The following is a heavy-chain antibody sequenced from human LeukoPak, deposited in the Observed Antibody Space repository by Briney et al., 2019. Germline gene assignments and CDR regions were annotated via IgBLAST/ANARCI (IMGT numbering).Heavy chain of an antibody. D-gene: IGHD1-26*01. CDR2: ISGSGGST. V-gene: IGHV3-23*01. Sequence: GGSLRLSCAASGFTFSSYGMSWVRQAPGKGLEWVSAISGSGGSTYYADSVKGRFTISRDNSKNTLYLQMNSLRAEDTAVYYCAKLSGSYHTFDYWGQGTLVTVSS. J-gene: IGHJ4*02. CDR3: AKLSGSYHTFDY. CDR1: GFTFSSYG.